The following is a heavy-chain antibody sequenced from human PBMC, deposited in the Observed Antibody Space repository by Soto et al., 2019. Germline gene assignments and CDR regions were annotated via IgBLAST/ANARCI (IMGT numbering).Heavy chain of an antibody. CDR1: GGSISSSSYY. Sequence: SETLSLTCTVSGGSISSSSYYWGWIRQPPGKGLEWIGSIYYSGSTYYNPSLKSRVTISVDTSKNQFSLKLGSVTAADTAVYYCARQGGIVVVVAATYYFDYWGQGTLVTVSS. J-gene: IGHJ4*02. CDR3: ARQGGIVVVVAATYYFDY. V-gene: IGHV4-39*01. CDR2: IYYSGST. D-gene: IGHD2-15*01.